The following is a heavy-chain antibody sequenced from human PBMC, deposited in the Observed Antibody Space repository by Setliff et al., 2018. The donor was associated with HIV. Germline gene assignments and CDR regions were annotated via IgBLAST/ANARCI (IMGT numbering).Heavy chain of an antibody. CDR2: ISAYNGNT. J-gene: IGHJ5*02. D-gene: IGHD2-2*01. Sequence: GASVKVSCKASGYTFTSDYIHWVRQAPGQGLEWMGWISAYNGNTIYAEKFQGRVIMTTDTSTSTAYMELRSLRSDDTAVYYCARDRVPYSSSPSALDPWGQGTQVTVSS. CDR1: GYTFTSDY. V-gene: IGHV1-18*04. CDR3: ARDRVPYSSSPSALDP.